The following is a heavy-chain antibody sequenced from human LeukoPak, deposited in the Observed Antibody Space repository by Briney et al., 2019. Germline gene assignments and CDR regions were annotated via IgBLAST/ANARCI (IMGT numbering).Heavy chain of an antibody. CDR2: ISYSEST. CDR3: ARGGIPGFGELFFDY. J-gene: IGHJ4*02. V-gene: IGHV4-39*07. CDR1: GGSISSSSYY. Sequence: SETLSLTCTVSGGSISSSSYYWGWIRQPPGKGLEWIGSISYSESTYYNPSLKSRVTTSVDTSKNQFSLKMSSVTAADTAVYYCARGGIPGFGELFFDYWGQGTLVTVSS. D-gene: IGHD3-10*01.